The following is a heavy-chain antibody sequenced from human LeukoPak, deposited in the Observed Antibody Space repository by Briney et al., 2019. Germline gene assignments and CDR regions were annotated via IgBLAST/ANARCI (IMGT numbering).Heavy chain of an antibody. CDR1: GFSLTTSGVG. J-gene: IGHJ6*03. Sequence: ESGPTLVNPTQTLTLTCTFSGFSLTTSGVGVGWIRQPPGKALEWLALIYWNDNKRYSPSLKSRLTITKDTSKNQVVLTMSNMDPVDTATYYCAHSVRLRYFDWSYRDFYYHYYMDVWGEGTAVTISS. CDR2: IYWNDNK. D-gene: IGHD3-9*01. V-gene: IGHV2-5*01. CDR3: AHSVRLRYFDWSYRDFYYHYYMDV.